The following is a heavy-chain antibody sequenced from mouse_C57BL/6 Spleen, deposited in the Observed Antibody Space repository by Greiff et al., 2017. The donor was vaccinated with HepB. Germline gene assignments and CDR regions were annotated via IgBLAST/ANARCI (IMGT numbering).Heavy chain of an antibody. J-gene: IGHJ3*01. Sequence: EVQRVESGGGLVKPGGSLKLSCAASGFTFSDYGMHWVRQAPEKGLEWVAYISSGSSTIYYAETVKGRFTISRDNAKNTLFLQMTSLRSEDTAMYYCARPERFAYWGQGTLVTVSA. CDR1: GFTFSDYG. CDR2: ISSGSSTI. CDR3: ARPERFAY. V-gene: IGHV5-17*01.